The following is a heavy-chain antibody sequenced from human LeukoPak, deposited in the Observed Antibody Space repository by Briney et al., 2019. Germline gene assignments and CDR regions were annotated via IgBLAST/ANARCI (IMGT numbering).Heavy chain of an antibody. J-gene: IGHJ3*02. CDR2: ISWNSGSI. CDR1: GFTFDDYA. CDR3: AKAGSSGYYFDAFDI. V-gene: IGHV3-9*03. Sequence: PGRSLRLSCAASGFTFDDYAMHWVRQAPGKGLEWVSGISWNSGSIGYADSVKGRFTISRDNAKNPLYLQMNSLRAEDMALYYCAKAGSSGYYFDAFDIWGQGTMVTVSS. D-gene: IGHD3-22*01.